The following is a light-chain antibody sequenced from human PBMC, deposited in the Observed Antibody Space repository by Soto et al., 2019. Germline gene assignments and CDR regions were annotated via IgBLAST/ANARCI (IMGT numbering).Light chain of an antibody. V-gene: IGKV3-20*01. J-gene: IGKJ1*01. CDR1: QTVSSNY. CDR2: GAS. CDR3: QHYGSSWT. Sequence: EIVLTQSPGTLSLSPGARATLSCRASQTVSSNYLAWFQQKGGQAPGLLIFGASSRAAGIPDRFSGGVSGTEFILTISRLEREDFAVYDCQHYGSSWTFGQGTKVDIK.